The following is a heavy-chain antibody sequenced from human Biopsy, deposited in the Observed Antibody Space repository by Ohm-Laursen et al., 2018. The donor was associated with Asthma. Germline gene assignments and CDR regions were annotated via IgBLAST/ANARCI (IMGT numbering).Heavy chain of an antibody. J-gene: IGHJ3*02. D-gene: IGHD1-1*01. Sequence: SLRLSCTASGFTFGSYGLHWVRQAPGKGLEWVADIWFDGSNKHYADSVKGRFTMARDNSKNTLDLQMNSLREEDTAAYYCVRDGTDDAFDIWGQGTVVSVSS. CDR3: VRDGTDDAFDI. V-gene: IGHV3-33*01. CDR2: IWFDGSNK. CDR1: GFTFGSYG.